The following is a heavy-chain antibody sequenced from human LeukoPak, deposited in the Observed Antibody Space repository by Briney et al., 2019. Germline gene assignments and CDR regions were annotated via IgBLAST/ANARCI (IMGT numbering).Heavy chain of an antibody. D-gene: IGHD3-9*01. CDR1: GVTVSSNSAG. Sequence: SQTLSLTCAISGVTVSSNSAGWNWIRQSQSRGLEWLGSTYYRSPWYTDYEVSVKSLITINTDTSKKQFSLQLNTVTPEHTAVYYCARDQMGYYDILTGYYILYAAFDIWGQGAMVTVSS. CDR3: ARDQMGYYDILTGYYILYAAFDI. V-gene: IGHV6-1*01. J-gene: IGHJ3*02. CDR2: TYYRSPWYT.